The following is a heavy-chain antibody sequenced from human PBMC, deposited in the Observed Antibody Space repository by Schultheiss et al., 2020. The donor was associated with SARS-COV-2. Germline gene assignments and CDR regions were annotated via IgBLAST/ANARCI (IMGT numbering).Heavy chain of an antibody. J-gene: IGHJ5*02. Sequence: SGPTLVKPTQTLTLTCTLSGFSLTTSGMCVSWIRQPPGKGLEWIGYIYYSGSTNYNPSLKSRVTISVDTSKNQFSLKLSSVTAADTAVYYCARDRGGWRYNWFDPWGQGTLVTVSS. CDR1: GFSLTTSGMC. CDR3: ARDRGGWRYNWFDP. V-gene: IGHV4-61*08. D-gene: IGHD6-19*01. CDR2: IYYSGST.